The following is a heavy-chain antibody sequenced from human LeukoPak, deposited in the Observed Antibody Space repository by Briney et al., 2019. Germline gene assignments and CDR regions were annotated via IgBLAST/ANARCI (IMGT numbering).Heavy chain of an antibody. D-gene: IGHD2-2*01. J-gene: IGHJ4*02. Sequence: PGGSLRLSCAASGFTFSSYAMSWVRQAPGKGLEWVSAISGSGGSTYYADSVKGRFTISRDNSKNTLYLQMNSLRAEDTAVYYCAKDLYYCSSTSCPEEVADYWGQGTLVTVSS. CDR3: AKDLYYCSSTSCPEEVADY. CDR2: ISGSGGST. V-gene: IGHV3-23*01. CDR1: GFTFSSYA.